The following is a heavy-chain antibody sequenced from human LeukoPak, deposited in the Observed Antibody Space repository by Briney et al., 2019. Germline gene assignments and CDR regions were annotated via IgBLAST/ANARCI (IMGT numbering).Heavy chain of an antibody. D-gene: IGHD1-14*01. V-gene: IGHV3-66*01. Sequence: GGSLRLSCAASGFTVSSNYMTWVRQAPGKGLEWVSVIYSGGKTYYADSVKGRFTISRDNSKNTLYLQMNRLRAEDTAVYYCARDRGQVGPDLDYWGQGTLVTVSS. CDR3: ARDRGQVGPDLDY. CDR1: GFTVSSNY. J-gene: IGHJ4*02. CDR2: IYSGGKT.